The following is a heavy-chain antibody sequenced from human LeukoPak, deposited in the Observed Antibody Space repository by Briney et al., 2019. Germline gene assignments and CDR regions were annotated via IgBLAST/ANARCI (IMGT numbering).Heavy chain of an antibody. D-gene: IGHD3-10*01. V-gene: IGHV3-7*03. J-gene: IGHJ4*02. CDR2: INGDGTQK. CDR1: GFKFSDHN. CDR3: ARGDRGGD. Sequence: QAGGSLRLSCAASGFKFSDHNMNWVRQAPGKGLEWVAAINGDGTQKFYVDSMEGRFTISRDNAKNSLYLQMNSLRAEDTAVYYCARGDRGGDWGQGTLVTVSS.